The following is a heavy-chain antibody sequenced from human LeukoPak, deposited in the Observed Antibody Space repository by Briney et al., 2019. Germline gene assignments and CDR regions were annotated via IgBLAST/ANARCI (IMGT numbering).Heavy chain of an antibody. CDR3: ARDHLIYSSGWFLFDY. Sequence: GGSLRLSCAASGFTFSSYAMHWVRQAPGKGLEWVAVISYDGSNKYYADSVKGRFTISRDNSKNTLYLQMNSLRAEDTAVYYCARDHLIYSSGWFLFDYWGQGTLVTVSS. D-gene: IGHD6-19*01. V-gene: IGHV3-30*04. J-gene: IGHJ4*02. CDR2: ISYDGSNK. CDR1: GFTFSSYA.